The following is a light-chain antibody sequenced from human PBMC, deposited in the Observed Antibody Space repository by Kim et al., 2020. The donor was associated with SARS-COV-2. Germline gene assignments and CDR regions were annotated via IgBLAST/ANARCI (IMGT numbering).Light chain of an antibody. V-gene: IGKV1-5*01. CDR2: DAT. Sequence: DIQMTQSPSTLSASVGDRVNITCRASQSIRSWLAWYQQKPGKAPKLLIYDATSWESGVPSRFSGSGSGAEFTLTIGSLQPDNFATYYCQQYNSYSMYTSGEGAKLEI. J-gene: IGKJ2*01. CDR1: QSIRSW. CDR3: QQYNSYSMYT.